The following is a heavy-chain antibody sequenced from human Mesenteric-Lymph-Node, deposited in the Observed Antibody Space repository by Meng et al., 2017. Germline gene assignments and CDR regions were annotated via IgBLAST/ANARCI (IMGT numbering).Heavy chain of an antibody. CDR1: GFTFSDHY. CDR2: SRNKPNGYTT. J-gene: IGHJ4*02. V-gene: IGHV3-72*01. Sequence: GESLKISCAASGFTFSDHYMDWVRQAPGKGLEWVGRSRNKPNGYTTEYAESVKGRFSISRDDSKNSLFLQMNSLKIEDTAVYYCARNRGYGSSWYPFDYWGQGTLVTVSS. D-gene: IGHD6-13*01. CDR3: ARNRGYGSSWYPFDY.